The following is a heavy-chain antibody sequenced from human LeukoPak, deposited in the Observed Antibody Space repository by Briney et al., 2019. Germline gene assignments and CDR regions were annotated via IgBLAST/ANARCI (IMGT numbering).Heavy chain of an antibody. CDR2: INPNSGGT. V-gene: IGHV1-2*06. CDR3: ARETADRYSSSSDY. J-gene: IGHJ4*02. CDR1: GYTFTGNY. Sequence: ASVKVSCKASGYTFTGNYMHWVRQAPGQGLEWMGRINPNSGGTNYAQKFQGRVTMTRDTSISTAYMELSRLRSDDTAVYYCARETADRYSSSSDYWGQGTLVTVSS. D-gene: IGHD6-6*01.